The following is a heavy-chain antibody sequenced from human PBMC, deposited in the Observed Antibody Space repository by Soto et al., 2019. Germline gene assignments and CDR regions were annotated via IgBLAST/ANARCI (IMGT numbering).Heavy chain of an antibody. CDR2: LYYSGST. CDR1: VGSISSSSYS. J-gene: IGHJ6*01. D-gene: IGHD6-6*01. Sequence: SETLSLTCTFSVGSISSSSYSWGWIRQPRGKGLESIASLYYSGSTYYNPSLKSRVTISVDTSKNQFSLKLSSVTAADTAVYYCARQVSESWYSSSSVTETYYYYGMDVWGQGTPVTVSS. V-gene: IGHV4-39*01. CDR3: ARQVSESWYSSSSVTETYYYYGMDV.